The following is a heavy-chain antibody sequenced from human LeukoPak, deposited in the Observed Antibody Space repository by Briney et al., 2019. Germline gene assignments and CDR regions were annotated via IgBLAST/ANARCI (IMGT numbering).Heavy chain of an antibody. V-gene: IGHV1-58*01. CDR2: IVVGSGNT. D-gene: IGHD3-22*01. J-gene: IGHJ4*02. CDR3: AADPRSGYYVSSFTDFDY. Sequence: SVKVCCKASGFTFTSSAVQWVRQARGQCLGWIGWIVVGSGNTNYAQKFQERVTITRDMSTSTAYMELSSLRSEDTAVYYCAADPRSGYYVSSFTDFDYWGQGTLVTVSS. CDR1: GFTFTSSA.